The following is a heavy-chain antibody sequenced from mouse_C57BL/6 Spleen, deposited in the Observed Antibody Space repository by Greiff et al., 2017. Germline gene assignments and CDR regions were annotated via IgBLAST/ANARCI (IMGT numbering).Heavy chain of an antibody. CDR1: GFTFSSYA. Sequence: EVKLMESGEGLVKPGGSLKLSCAASGFTFSSYAMSWVRQTPEKRLEWVAYISSGGDYIYYADPVKGRFTISRDNARNTLYLQMSSLKSEDTAMYYCTRELKGYYFDYWGQGTTLTFSS. CDR3: TRELKGYYFDY. CDR2: ISSGGDYI. D-gene: IGHD1-3*01. J-gene: IGHJ2*01. V-gene: IGHV5-9-1*02.